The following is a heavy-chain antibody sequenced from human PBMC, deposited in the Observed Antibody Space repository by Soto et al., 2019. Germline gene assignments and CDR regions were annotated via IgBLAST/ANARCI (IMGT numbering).Heavy chain of an antibody. CDR1: GFTFRNYN. CDR3: ARRVPRPYGC. V-gene: IGHV3-48*01. Sequence: GGSLRLSCAASGFTFRNYNMNWVRQARGKGLEWVSHIGNGGTTIDYADSVKGRFTISRDNAETLLYLQMNSLRAEDTAVYYWARRVPRPYGCRGKGTLGTGFS. CDR2: IGNGGTTI. D-gene: IGHD2-2*01. J-gene: IGHJ1*01.